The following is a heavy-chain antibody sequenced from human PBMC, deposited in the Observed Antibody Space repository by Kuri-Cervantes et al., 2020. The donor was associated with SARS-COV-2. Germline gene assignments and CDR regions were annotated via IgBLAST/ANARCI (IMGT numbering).Heavy chain of an antibody. D-gene: IGHD6-19*01. Sequence: SETLSLTCTVSGGSISSYYWSWIRRPAGKGLEWIGRIYTSGSTNDNPSLKSRVTMSVDTSKNQSSLKLSSVTAADTAVYYCARERYSSGSAFDIWGQGTMVTVSS. CDR1: GGSISSYY. V-gene: IGHV4-4*07. J-gene: IGHJ3*02. CDR3: ARERYSSGSAFDI. CDR2: IYTSGST.